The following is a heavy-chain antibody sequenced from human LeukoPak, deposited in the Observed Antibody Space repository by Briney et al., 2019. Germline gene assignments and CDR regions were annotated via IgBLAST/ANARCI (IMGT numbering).Heavy chain of an antibody. CDR1: GGSISSYY. D-gene: IGHD1-14*01. CDR3: ARATPNRLHSYYMDV. V-gene: IGHV4-4*07. Sequence: SETLSLTCTVSGGSISSYYWSWIRQPAGKGLEWIGRIYTSGSTNYNPSLKSRVTMSVDTSKNQFSLKLSSVTAADTAVYYCARATPNRLHSYYMDVWGKGTTVTGSS. CDR2: IYTSGST. J-gene: IGHJ6*03.